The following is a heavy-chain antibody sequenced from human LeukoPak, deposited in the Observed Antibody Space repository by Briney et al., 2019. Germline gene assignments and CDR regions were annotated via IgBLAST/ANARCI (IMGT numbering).Heavy chain of an antibody. CDR2: IRYDGSNK. Sequence: PGGSLRLSCAASGFTFSSYGMHWVRQAPGKGLEWVAFIRYDGSNKYYADSVKGRLTISRDNSKNTLYLQMNSLRAEDTAVYYCAKGYSGSYYLYYYYYYMDVWGKGTTVTISS. CDR1: GFTFSSYG. V-gene: IGHV3-30*02. D-gene: IGHD1-26*01. CDR3: AKGYSGSYYLYYYYYYMDV. J-gene: IGHJ6*03.